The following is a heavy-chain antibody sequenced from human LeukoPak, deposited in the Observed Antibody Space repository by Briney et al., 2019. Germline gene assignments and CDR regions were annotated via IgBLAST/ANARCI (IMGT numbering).Heavy chain of an antibody. J-gene: IGHJ4*02. CDR3: AKFSFCSGGSCYSGIY. CDR2: ISYDGSNK. CDR1: GFTFCSYG. Sequence: GRSLRLSCAASGFTFCSYGMHWVRQAPGKGLEWVAVISYDGSNKYYADSVKGRFTISRDNSKNTLYLQMNSLRAEDTAVYYCAKFSFCSGGSCYSGIYWGQGTLVTVSS. D-gene: IGHD2-15*01. V-gene: IGHV3-30*18.